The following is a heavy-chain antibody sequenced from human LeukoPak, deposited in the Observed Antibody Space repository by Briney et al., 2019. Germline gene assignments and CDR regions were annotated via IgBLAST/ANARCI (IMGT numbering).Heavy chain of an antibody. V-gene: IGHV3-9*03. CDR1: GFTFDDYA. J-gene: IGHJ4*02. CDR3: AKGSDILTGEIDY. D-gene: IGHD3-9*01. Sequence: GGSLRLSCAASGFTFDDYAMHWVRQAPGKGLEWVSGISWNSGSIGYADSVKGRFTISRDNAKNSLYLQMNSLRAEDMALYYCAKGSDILTGEIDYWGQGTLVTVSS. CDR2: ISWNSGSI.